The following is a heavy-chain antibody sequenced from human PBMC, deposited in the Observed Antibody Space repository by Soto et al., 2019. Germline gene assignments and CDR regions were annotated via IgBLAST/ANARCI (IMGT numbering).Heavy chain of an antibody. Sequence: LSLTCTVSGGSISSGGYYWSWIRQHPGKGLEWIGYIYYSGSTYYNPSLKSRVTISVDTSKNQFSLKLSSVTAADTAVYYCARDSGSIAAPSGYYYYGMDVWGQGTTVTVSS. CDR3: ARDSGSIAAPSGYYYYGMDV. V-gene: IGHV4-31*03. D-gene: IGHD6-6*01. J-gene: IGHJ6*02. CDR1: GGSISSGGYY. CDR2: IYYSGST.